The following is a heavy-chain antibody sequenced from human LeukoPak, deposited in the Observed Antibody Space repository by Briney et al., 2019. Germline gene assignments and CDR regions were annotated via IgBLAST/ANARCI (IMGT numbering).Heavy chain of an antibody. V-gene: IGHV5-51*01. Sequence: PGASLQISCTASGYSFTSYWIGWVRQMPGKGLEWMGIIYPGDSDTSYSPSFQGQVTISADKSITTAYLQWSSLRASDTAMYYCARPANRGDAFDIWGQGTMVTVSS. CDR3: ARPANRGDAFDI. CDR1: GYSFTSYW. D-gene: IGHD2/OR15-2a*01. J-gene: IGHJ3*02. CDR2: IYPGDSDT.